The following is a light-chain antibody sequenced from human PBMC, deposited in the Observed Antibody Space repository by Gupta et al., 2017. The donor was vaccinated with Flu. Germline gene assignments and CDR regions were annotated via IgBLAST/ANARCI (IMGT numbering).Light chain of an antibody. V-gene: IGKV2-30*02. Sequence: DVVLTQSPLSLPVTLGQPASISCRSSQSVVHGDGNTYLNWFQQRPGQSPRRLIYKVSNRDSGVPDRFSGSESGTDFTLKISRVEAEDVAVYYCMQGTHWPYSFGQGTKLEI. CDR1: QSVVHGDGNTY. CDR3: MQGTHWPYS. CDR2: KVS. J-gene: IGKJ2*03.